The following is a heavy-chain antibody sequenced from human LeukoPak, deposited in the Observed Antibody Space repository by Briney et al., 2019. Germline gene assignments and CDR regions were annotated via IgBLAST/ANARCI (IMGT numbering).Heavy chain of an antibody. D-gene: IGHD1-26*01. CDR3: ARDGYSAIDY. CDR2: IYYSGST. Sequence: PSETLSLTCTVSGGSISSYYWSWIRQPPGTGLEWIGYIYYSGSTNYNPSLKSRVTISVDTSKKQFSLKLTSVTAADTAVYYCARDGYSAIDYWGQGTLVTVSS. CDR1: GGSISSYY. J-gene: IGHJ4*02. V-gene: IGHV4-59*01.